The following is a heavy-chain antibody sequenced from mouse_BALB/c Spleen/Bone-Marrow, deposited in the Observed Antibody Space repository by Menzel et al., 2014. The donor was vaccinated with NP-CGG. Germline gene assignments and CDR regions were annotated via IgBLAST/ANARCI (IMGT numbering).Heavy chain of an antibody. CDR3: ARQILRGFAY. V-gene: IGHV5-12-1*01. J-gene: IGHJ3*01. CDR1: GFAFSSYD. Sequence: EVQVVESGGGLVKPGGSLKLSCAASGFAFSSYDMSWVRQTPEKGLEWVAYISSGGGSTYYSDTVKGRFTISRDNAKNTLYLQMSSLKSEDTAMYYCARQILRGFAYWGQGTLVTVSA. D-gene: IGHD1-1*01. CDR2: ISSGGGST.